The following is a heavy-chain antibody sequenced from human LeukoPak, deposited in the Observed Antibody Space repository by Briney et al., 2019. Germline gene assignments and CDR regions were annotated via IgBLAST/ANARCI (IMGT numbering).Heavy chain of an antibody. J-gene: IGHJ1*01. D-gene: IGHD2-21*02. Sequence: GGSLRLSCVASGFTFSNYGMHWVRQAPGKGLEWVAHINPDGRDTYYVDSVKGRFTISRDNAQNSMYLQMNSLRVEDTAVYYCTSWGDTTAEYFQRWGQGTLVTASS. CDR1: GFTFSNYG. CDR2: INPDGRDT. CDR3: TSWGDTTAEYFQR. V-gene: IGHV3-7*01.